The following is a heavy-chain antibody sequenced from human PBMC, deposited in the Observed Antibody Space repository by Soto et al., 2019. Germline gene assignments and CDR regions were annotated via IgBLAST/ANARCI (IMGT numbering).Heavy chain of an antibody. V-gene: IGHV4-31*03. CDR3: ARDSLDSSGNFMRHPDAFDV. CDR1: GGSINSDGYY. D-gene: IGHD3-22*01. J-gene: IGHJ3*01. CDR2: IHYSGNT. Sequence: QVQLQESGPGLVKPSQTLSLTCTVSGGSINSDGYYWSWIRQHPGKGLEWIGYIHYSGNTYYNPSLKSRITISMDTSKNRFSLQLSSVTVADTAVYFCARDSLDSSGNFMRHPDAFDVWGQGTGVAVSS.